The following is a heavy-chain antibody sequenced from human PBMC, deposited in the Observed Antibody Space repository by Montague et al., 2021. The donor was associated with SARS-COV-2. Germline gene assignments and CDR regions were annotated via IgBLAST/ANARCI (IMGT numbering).Heavy chain of an antibody. V-gene: IGHV4-34*01. J-gene: IGHJ6*03. Sequence: SETLSLTCAVYGGSFSGYYWSWIRQPPGKGLEWIGEINQSGSTNYNPSLKSRVTISMDTSKNQFSLKLSSVTAADTAVYYCARGVRQLGVRYYYYYIDVWDKGTTVTVSS. CDR3: ARGVRQLGVRYYYYYIDV. CDR1: GGSFSGYY. D-gene: IGHD6-6*01. CDR2: INQSGST.